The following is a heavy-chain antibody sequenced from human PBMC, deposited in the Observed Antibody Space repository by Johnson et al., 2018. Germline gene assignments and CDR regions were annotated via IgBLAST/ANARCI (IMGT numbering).Heavy chain of an antibody. V-gene: IGHV4-59*01. J-gene: IGHJ6*03. Sequence: QVQLQESGPGLVKPSETLSLTCTVSGGSISSYYWIWIRQPPGKGLEWIGYFFYSGSTNYNPSLKSRVTISVDTSKNQFSLKLSSVTAADTAVYYCARGDSSRFGYYYMDVWGKGTTVNVSS. CDR3: ARGDSSRFGYYYMDV. D-gene: IGHD6-13*01. CDR1: GGSISSYY. CDR2: FFYSGST.